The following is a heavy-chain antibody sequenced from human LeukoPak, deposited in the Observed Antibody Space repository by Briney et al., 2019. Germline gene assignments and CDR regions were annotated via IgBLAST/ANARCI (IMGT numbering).Heavy chain of an antibody. CDR3: ANGKGYSYGSVAFDI. D-gene: IGHD5-18*01. J-gene: IGHJ3*02. CDR1: GFTLSSSS. Sequence: GGSLRLSCAASGFTLSSSSMNWVRQAPGKLLEWVSSISSSSSYIYYADSVKGRFTISRDNAKNSLYLQMNSLRAEDTAEYYCANGKGYSYGSVAFDIWGQGTMVTVSS. V-gene: IGHV3-21*01. CDR2: ISSSSSYI.